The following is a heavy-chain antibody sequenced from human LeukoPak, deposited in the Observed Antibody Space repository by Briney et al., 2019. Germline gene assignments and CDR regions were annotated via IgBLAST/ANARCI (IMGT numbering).Heavy chain of an antibody. Sequence: GGSLRLSCAASGFTLSSYAMHWVRQAPGKGLEWVAVISYDGSNKYYADSVKGRFTISRDNSKNTLYLQMNSLRAEDTAVYYCHSSGYYSPATDYWGQRTLVTVSS. CDR1: GFTLSSYA. J-gene: IGHJ4*02. CDR3: HSSGYYSPATDY. V-gene: IGHV3-30*04. CDR2: ISYDGSNK. D-gene: IGHD3-22*01.